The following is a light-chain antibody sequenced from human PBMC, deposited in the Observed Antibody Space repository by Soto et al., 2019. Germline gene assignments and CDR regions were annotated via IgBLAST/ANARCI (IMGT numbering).Light chain of an antibody. CDR1: QSVSSSF. Sequence: EIVLKQSPGTLSLSPGERATLSCRASQSVSSSFLSWYQQKPGQSPRLLIYGASGRATGIPDRFSGSGSGTDFTLTISSLEPEDFAVYYCQQYGSAPRTFGQGTKVDIK. CDR3: QQYGSAPRT. J-gene: IGKJ1*01. CDR2: GAS. V-gene: IGKV3-20*01.